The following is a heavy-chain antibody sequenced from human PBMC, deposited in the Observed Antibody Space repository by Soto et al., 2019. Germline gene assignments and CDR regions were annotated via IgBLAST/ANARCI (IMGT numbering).Heavy chain of an antibody. V-gene: IGHV4-59*01. CDR3: ARASTTVDTLVY. J-gene: IGHJ4*02. Sequence: ASETLSLTCTVSGGSISTYYWIWIRQPPGKGLEWIGVFYNGGTTNYSPSLNSRVTISVDTSKNQFSLKLNSVTAADTAVYSCARASTTVDTLVYWGQGTLVIVSS. CDR1: GGSISTYY. CDR2: FYNGGTT. D-gene: IGHD4-17*01.